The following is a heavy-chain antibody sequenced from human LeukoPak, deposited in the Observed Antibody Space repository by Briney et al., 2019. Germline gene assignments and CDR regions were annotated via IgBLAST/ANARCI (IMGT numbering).Heavy chain of an antibody. V-gene: IGHV3-7*01. CDR1: GFTSISYW. CDR2: IKQDGSEK. CDR3: ARDRGSSGWYEFDS. Sequence: GGSLRLSCAASGFTSISYWMSWVRQAPGKGLEWVANIKQDGSEKYYVDSVKGRFTISRDNAKNSRYLQMNSLRAEDTAVYYCARDRGSSGWYEFDSWGQGTLVTVSS. D-gene: IGHD6-19*01. J-gene: IGHJ4*02.